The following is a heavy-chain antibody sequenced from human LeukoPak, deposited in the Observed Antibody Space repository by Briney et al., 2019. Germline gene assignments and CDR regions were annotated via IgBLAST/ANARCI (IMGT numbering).Heavy chain of an antibody. D-gene: IGHD6-6*01. V-gene: IGHV4-38-2*02. CDR2: IYHSGST. J-gene: IGHJ5*02. CDR3: ARLRIEYSSSSPYWFDP. Sequence: SETLSLTCTVSGYSISSGYYWGWMRQPPGKGLEWIGSIYHSGSTYYNPSLKSRVTISVDTSKNQFSLKLSSVTAADTAVYYCARLRIEYSSSSPYWFDPWGQGTLVTVSS. CDR1: GYSISSGYY.